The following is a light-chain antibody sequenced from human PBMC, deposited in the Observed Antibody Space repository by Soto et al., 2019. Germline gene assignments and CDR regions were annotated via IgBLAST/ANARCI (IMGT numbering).Light chain of an antibody. V-gene: IGLV2-14*01. CDR2: EVS. Sequence: QSALTQPASVSGSPGQSITISCAGTSGDVGGYYYVSWYQQLPGKAPKLMISEVSNRPSGVSNRFSGSKSGNTAFLTISGLQAEDEDDYYCSSYKAGGTIFGTGTKVTVL. J-gene: IGLJ1*01. CDR3: SSYKAGGTI. CDR1: SGDVGGYYY.